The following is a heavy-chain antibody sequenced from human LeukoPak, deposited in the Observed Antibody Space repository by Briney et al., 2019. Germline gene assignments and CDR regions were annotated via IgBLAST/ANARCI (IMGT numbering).Heavy chain of an antibody. Sequence: GGSLRLSCAASGFTFSSYWMSWVRQAPGKELEWVANIKQDGSEKYYVDSVKGRFTISRDNAKNSLYLQMNSLRAEDTAVYYCARSSGWYIREYFQHWGQGTLVTVSS. CDR3: ARSSGWYIREYFQH. CDR2: IKQDGSEK. J-gene: IGHJ1*01. D-gene: IGHD6-19*01. CDR1: GFTFSSYW. V-gene: IGHV3-7*01.